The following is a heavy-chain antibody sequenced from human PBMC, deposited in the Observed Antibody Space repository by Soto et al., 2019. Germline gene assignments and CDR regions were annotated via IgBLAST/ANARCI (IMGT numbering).Heavy chain of an antibody. CDR2: ISSSSSYI. J-gene: IGHJ6*02. Sequence: GGSLRLSCAASGFTFSSYSMNWVRQAPGKGLEWVSSISSSSSYIYYADSVKGRFTISRDNAKNSLYLQMNSLRAEDTAVYYCARDLVIGISGYYGMGVWGQGTTVTVSS. CDR3: ARDLVIGISGYYGMGV. V-gene: IGHV3-21*01. CDR1: GFTFSSYS. D-gene: IGHD2-8*02.